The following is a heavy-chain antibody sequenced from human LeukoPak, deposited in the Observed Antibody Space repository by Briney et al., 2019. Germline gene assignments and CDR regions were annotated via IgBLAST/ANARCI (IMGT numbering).Heavy chain of an antibody. CDR1: GGSFSGYY. D-gene: IGHD6-19*01. V-gene: IGHV4-34*01. J-gene: IGHJ2*01. CDR3: ARNSRSAAVAGNDL. Sequence: SETLSLTCAVYGGSFSGYYWSWIRQPPGKGLEWIGEINHSGSTNYNPSLKSRVTISVDTSKNQFSLKLSSVTAADTAVYYCARNSRSAAVAGNDLWGRGTLVTVSS. CDR2: INHSGST.